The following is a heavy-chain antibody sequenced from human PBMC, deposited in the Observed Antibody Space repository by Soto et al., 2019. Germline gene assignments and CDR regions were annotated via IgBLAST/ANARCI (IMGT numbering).Heavy chain of an antibody. V-gene: IGHV4-59*01. CDR3: ARRDYYGSGSSFDP. CDR2: IYYSGST. CDR1: GGSISSYY. D-gene: IGHD3-10*01. J-gene: IGHJ5*02. Sequence: PSETLSLTCTVSGGSISSYYWSWIRQPPGKGLEWIGYIYYSGSTNYNPSLKSRVTISVDTSKNQFSLKLSSVTAADTAVYYCARRDYYGSGSSFDPWGQGTLVTAPQ.